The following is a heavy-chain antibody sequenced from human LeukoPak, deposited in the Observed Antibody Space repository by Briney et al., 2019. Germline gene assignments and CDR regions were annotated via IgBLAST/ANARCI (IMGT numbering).Heavy chain of an antibody. Sequence: GGSLRLSCAASGFTFSSYGMHWVRQAPGKGLEWVAVIWSDGSNPYYADSVKGRFTISRDNAKNSLYLQMNSLRAEDTAVYYCARDLEGRVPAAIDYYYYGMDVWGQGTTVTVSS. J-gene: IGHJ6*02. V-gene: IGHV3-33*01. CDR1: GFTFSSYG. CDR2: IWSDGSNP. D-gene: IGHD2-2*01. CDR3: ARDLEGRVPAAIDYYYYGMDV.